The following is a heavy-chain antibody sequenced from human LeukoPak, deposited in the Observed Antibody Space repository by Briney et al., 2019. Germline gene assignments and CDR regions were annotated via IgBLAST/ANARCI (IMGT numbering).Heavy chain of an antibody. CDR1: GFXFDDYA. CDR3: AAGRVEMATVSYYYGMDV. J-gene: IGHJ6*02. D-gene: IGHD5-24*01. CDR2: ISGDGGSS. Sequence: GGSLRLSCIASGFXFDDYAMHWVRQAPGKGLEWVSLISGDGGSSYYPDSVKGRFTISRDDSKNSLYLQMNSLRTEDTALYYCAAGRVEMATVSYYYGMDVWGQGTTVTVSS. V-gene: IGHV3-43*02.